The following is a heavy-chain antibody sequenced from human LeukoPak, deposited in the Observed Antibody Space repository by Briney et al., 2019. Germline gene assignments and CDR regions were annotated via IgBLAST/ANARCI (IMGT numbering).Heavy chain of an antibody. V-gene: IGHV3-15*01. CDR1: GITFSNSW. J-gene: IGHJ4*02. CDR2: IKTKTDGETT. CDR3: TTLSRPDDY. Sequence: GGSLRLSCVVSGITFSNSWMSWVRQAPGKGLEWVGRIKTKTDGETTDYGAPVKGRFSISRDDSKNTLYLQMNRLKTEDTAVYFCTTLSRPDDYWGQGTLVTVSS. D-gene: IGHD2/OR15-2a*01.